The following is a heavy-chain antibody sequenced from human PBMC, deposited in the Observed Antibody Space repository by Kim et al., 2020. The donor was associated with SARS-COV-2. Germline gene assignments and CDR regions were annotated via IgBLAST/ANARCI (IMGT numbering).Heavy chain of an antibody. J-gene: IGHJ4*02. CDR3: AKVGNVFVTTGGVDY. Sequence: DSVKGRYTISRDNSKNTLNLQMNSLRAEDTAVYYCAKVGNVFVTTGGVDYWGQGTLVTVSS. D-gene: IGHD4-4*01. V-gene: IGHV3-23*01.